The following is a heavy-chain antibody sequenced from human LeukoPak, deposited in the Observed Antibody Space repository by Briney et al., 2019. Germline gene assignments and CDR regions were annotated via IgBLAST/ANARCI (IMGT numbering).Heavy chain of an antibody. V-gene: IGHV4-39*01. D-gene: IGHD2-2*01. Sequence: SETLSLTCTVSGGSISSGSYYWGWIRQPPGKGLEWIGSIYYSGSTYYNPSLKSRVTISVDTSRNQFSLKLSSVTAADTAVYYCARHTRGYCSSTSCSTLKLFDPWGQGTLVTVSS. CDR1: GGSISSGSYY. CDR3: ARHTRGYCSSTSCSTLKLFDP. J-gene: IGHJ5*02. CDR2: IYYSGST.